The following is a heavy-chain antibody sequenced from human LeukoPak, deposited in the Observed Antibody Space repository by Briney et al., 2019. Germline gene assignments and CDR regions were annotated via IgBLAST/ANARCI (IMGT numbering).Heavy chain of an antibody. CDR3: ARYYGGNSIENWFDP. J-gene: IGHJ5*02. V-gene: IGHV3-48*03. Sequence: GGSLRLSCAASGFTFSSYEMNWVRQAPGKGLEWVSYISSSGSTIYYADSVKGRFTISRDNAKNSLYLQMNSLKAEDAAVYYCARYYGGNSIENWFDPWGEGTLVTVSS. CDR1: GFTFSSYE. D-gene: IGHD4-23*01. CDR2: ISSSGSTI.